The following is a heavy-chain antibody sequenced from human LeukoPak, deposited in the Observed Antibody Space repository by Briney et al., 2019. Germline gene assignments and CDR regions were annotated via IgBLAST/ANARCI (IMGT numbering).Heavy chain of an antibody. V-gene: IGHV3-74*01. Sequence: PGGSLRLSCAASGFTFSNHWMRWVRQAPGKGLMWVSRINRDGSRTDYADSVKGRFTISRDDAKNTLYLQVNSLRAEDTAVYFCARGGSDTAMAHDYWGQGTLVTVSS. J-gene: IGHJ4*02. D-gene: IGHD5-18*01. CDR1: GFTFSNHW. CDR2: INRDGSRT. CDR3: ARGGSDTAMAHDY.